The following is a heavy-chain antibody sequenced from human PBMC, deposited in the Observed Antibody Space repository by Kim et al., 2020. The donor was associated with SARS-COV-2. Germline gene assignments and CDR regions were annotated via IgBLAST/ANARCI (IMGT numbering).Heavy chain of an antibody. CDR2: GGST. J-gene: IGHJ4*02. Sequence: GGSTYYADSVKGRLTISRDNSKNTLHLQMNSLRAEDTAVYYCATKGYFDYWGQGTLVTVSS. V-gene: IGHV3-23*01. CDR3: ATKGYFDY. D-gene: IGHD6-13*01.